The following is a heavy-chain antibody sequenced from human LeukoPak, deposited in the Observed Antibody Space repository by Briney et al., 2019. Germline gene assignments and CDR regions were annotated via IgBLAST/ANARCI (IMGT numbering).Heavy chain of an antibody. CDR2: ISSSSSYI. Sequence: GGSLRLSCAASGFTFSSYSMNWVRQAPGKGLEWVSSISSSSSYIYYADSVKGRFTISRDNAKNSLYLQMNSLRAEDTAVYYCARAKWLQDQFDYWGQGTLVTVSS. D-gene: IGHD5-24*01. CDR3: ARAKWLQDQFDY. J-gene: IGHJ4*02. V-gene: IGHV3-21*01. CDR1: GFTFSSYS.